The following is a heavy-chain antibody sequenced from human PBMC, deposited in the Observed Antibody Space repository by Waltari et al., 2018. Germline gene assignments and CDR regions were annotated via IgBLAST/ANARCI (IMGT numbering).Heavy chain of an antibody. J-gene: IGHJ6*03. D-gene: IGHD6-13*01. Sequence: QVQLVQSGAEVKKPGASVKVSCKASGYTFTSYAMHWVRQAPGQRLEWMGWINPNSGGTNYAQKFQGRVTMTRDTSISTAYMELSRLRSDDTAVYYCARDAIAAALRGYYYYMDVWGKGTTVTISS. V-gene: IGHV1-2*02. CDR2: INPNSGGT. CDR3: ARDAIAAALRGYYYYMDV. CDR1: GYTFTSYA.